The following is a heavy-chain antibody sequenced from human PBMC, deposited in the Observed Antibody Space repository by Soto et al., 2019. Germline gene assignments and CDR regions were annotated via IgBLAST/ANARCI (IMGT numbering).Heavy chain of an antibody. CDR1: GGSFSGYY. V-gene: IGHV4-34*01. D-gene: IGHD3-10*01. CDR3: ASQTDLWFGELFSHYYYGMDV. CDR2: INHSGST. J-gene: IGHJ6*02. Sequence: SETLSLTCAVYGGSFSGYYWSWIRQPPGKGLEWIGEINHSGSTNYNPSLKSRVTISVDTSKNQFSLKLSSVTAADTAVYYCASQTDLWFGELFSHYYYGMDVWGQGTTVTVSS.